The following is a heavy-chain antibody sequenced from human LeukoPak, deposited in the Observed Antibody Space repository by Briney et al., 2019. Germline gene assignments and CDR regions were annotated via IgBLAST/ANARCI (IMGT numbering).Heavy chain of an antibody. CDR2: MNQDGSER. Sequence: GGSLRLSCAASGFTFGSNWMSWVRQAPGKGLEWVANMNQDGSERYYVDSVKGRFTISRDNAKNSLYLQMNSLRAEDTAVYYCGKNGEEFDYWGQGTLVTVSS. CDR1: GFTFGSNW. CDR3: GKNGEEFDY. J-gene: IGHJ4*02. D-gene: IGHD4-17*01. V-gene: IGHV3-7*02.